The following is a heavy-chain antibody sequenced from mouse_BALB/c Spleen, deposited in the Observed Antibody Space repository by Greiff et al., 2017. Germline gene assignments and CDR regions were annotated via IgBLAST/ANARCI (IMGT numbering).Heavy chain of an antibody. CDR3: ARDYYGSSYFDY. Sequence: EVMLVESGGGLVKPGGSLKLSCAASGFTFSDYYMYWVRQNPEKRLEWVATISDGGSYTYYPDSVKGRFTISRDNAKNNLYLQMSSLKSEDTAMYYCARDYYGSSYFDYWGQGTTLTVSS. D-gene: IGHD1-1*01. CDR1: GFTFSDYY. J-gene: IGHJ2*01. V-gene: IGHV5-4*02. CDR2: ISDGGSYT.